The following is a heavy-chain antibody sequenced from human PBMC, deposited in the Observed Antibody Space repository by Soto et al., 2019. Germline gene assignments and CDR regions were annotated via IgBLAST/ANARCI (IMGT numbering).Heavy chain of an antibody. CDR2: IYYSGST. D-gene: IGHD6-19*01. V-gene: IGHV4-59*01. CDR3: ARGQWLQDY. Sequence: SETLSLTCTVSGGSISSYYWSWIRQPPGKGLEWIGYIYYSGSTNYNPSLKSRVTISVDTSKNQFSLKLSSVTAADTAVYYCARGQWLQDYWGQGTLVTVS. J-gene: IGHJ4*02. CDR1: GGSISSYY.